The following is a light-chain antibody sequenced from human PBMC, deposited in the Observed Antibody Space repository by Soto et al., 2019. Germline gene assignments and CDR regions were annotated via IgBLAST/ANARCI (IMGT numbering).Light chain of an antibody. CDR3: SSYISSSTRV. V-gene: IGLV2-14*01. J-gene: IGLJ3*02. Sequence: QSALTQPASVSGSPGQSITISCTGTSSDVGGYNYVSWYQQHPGKAPKLMIYEVSNRPSGVSVRFSGSKSGNTASLTISGLQAEDEADYYCSSYISSSTRVFGGGTKLTVL. CDR2: EVS. CDR1: SSDVGGYNY.